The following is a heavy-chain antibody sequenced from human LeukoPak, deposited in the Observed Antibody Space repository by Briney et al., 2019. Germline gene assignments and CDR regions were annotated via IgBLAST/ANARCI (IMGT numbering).Heavy chain of an antibody. Sequence: GGSLRLSCAASGFTFSDYYMSWVRQAPGKGLEWVSYINSSGSTRYYVDSVKGRFTISRDNAKNSLYLQMNSLRAEDTAVYYCARDVDTAMVGHEFDYWGQGTLVTVSS. V-gene: IGHV3-11*04. J-gene: IGHJ4*02. CDR2: INSSGSTR. CDR1: GFTFSDYY. CDR3: ARDVDTAMVGHEFDY. D-gene: IGHD5-18*01.